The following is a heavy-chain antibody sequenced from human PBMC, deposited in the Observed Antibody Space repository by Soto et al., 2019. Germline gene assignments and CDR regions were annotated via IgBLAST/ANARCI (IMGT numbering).Heavy chain of an antibody. CDR3: ARAETGSFCCSAY. J-gene: IGHJ4*02. D-gene: IGHD1-26*01. CDR2: INPSGSSA. Sequence: QVQLVQSGAEVKKPGASVKVSCKASGNNFSRYYMHWLRQAPGQGLEWMGIINPSGSSASYAQKFQGRGTMTRDTSTSTVYMELSGLRVEDTAVYYCARAETGSFCCSAYWGKGTLVTVSS. CDR1: GNNFSRYY. V-gene: IGHV1-46*01.